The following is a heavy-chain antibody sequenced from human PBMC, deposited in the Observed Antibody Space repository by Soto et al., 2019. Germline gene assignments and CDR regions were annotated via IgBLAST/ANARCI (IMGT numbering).Heavy chain of an antibody. J-gene: IGHJ6*02. D-gene: IGHD6-19*01. CDR3: AREPRIAVAGDYYYYYYGMDV. CDR2: IKQDGSEK. V-gene: IGHV3-7*01. Sequence: GGSLRRSCAASGCTLSTYQMNLVRQAAGKGLEWGANIKQDGSEKYYVDSVKGRFTISRDNAKKALYLQMNSLRAEDTAVYYCAREPRIAVAGDYYYYYYGMDVWGQGTTVTVSS. CDR1: GCTLSTYQ.